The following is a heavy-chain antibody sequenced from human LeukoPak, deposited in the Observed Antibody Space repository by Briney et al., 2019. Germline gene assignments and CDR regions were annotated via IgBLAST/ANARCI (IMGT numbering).Heavy chain of an antibody. V-gene: IGHV4-59*06. D-gene: IGHD5-24*01. CDR3: ARIEMATSGYYYGMDV. CDR2: IYYSGST. CDR1: GGSISTHY. Sequence: SETLSLTCSVSGGSISTHYWSWIRQPPGKGLEWIGYIYYSGSTYYNPSLKSRVTISVDTSKNQFSLKLSSVTAADTAVYYRARIEMATSGYYYGMDVWGQGTTVTVSS. J-gene: IGHJ6*02.